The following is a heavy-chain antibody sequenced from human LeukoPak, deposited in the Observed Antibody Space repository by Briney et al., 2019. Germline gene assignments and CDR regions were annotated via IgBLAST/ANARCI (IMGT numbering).Heavy chain of an antibody. Sequence: GGSLRLSCAASGXTFSNFWMHWVRQVPGKGLVWVSRSNNKGTETVYADSVKGRFTISRDNAKNTLYLQMNSLRAEDTAIYYCARGSFGPDIWGQGTMVIVSS. J-gene: IGHJ3*02. CDR1: GXTFSNFW. D-gene: IGHD3/OR15-3a*01. CDR2: SNNKGTET. CDR3: ARGSFGPDI. V-gene: IGHV3-74*01.